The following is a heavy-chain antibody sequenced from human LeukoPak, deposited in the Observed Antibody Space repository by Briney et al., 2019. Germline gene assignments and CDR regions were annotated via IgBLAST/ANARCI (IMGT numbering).Heavy chain of an antibody. J-gene: IGHJ4*02. D-gene: IGHD1-1*01. CDR3: AVETTPFDY. V-gene: IGHV4-59*11. Sequence: SETLSLTCSASGGSLSSHYWSWIRQPPGKGLELIGHIHDTGSTFYNPSLRGRVTISLDTSNNQFSLKLTSMTAADTAVYYCAVETTPFDYWGQGTLVTVSS. CDR1: GGSLSSHY. CDR2: IHDTGST.